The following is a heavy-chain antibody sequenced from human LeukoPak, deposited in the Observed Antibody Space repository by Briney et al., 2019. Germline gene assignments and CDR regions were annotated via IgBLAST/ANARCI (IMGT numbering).Heavy chain of an antibody. D-gene: IGHD2-21*01. V-gene: IGHV3-7*01. Sequence: GGSLRLSCAASGFTFSTYWMSWVRQAPGKGLEWVANISPGGGDKYYVDSVKGRFTISRDNAGNSLYLQMHTLRVEDTAVYYCARDVVFSNEDYWGQGTLVTVSS. CDR2: ISPGGGDK. CDR1: GFTFSTYW. J-gene: IGHJ4*02. CDR3: ARDVVFSNEDY.